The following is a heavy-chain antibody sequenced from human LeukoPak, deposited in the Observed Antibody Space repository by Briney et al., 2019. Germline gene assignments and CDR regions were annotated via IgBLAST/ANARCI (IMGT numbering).Heavy chain of an antibody. D-gene: IGHD2-2*01. CDR1: GYTFTDYY. Sequence: ASVKVSCKASGYTFTDYYMHWVRQAPGQGLEWMGWINVNRGGTIYAQRFQGRVTMTRDTSITTAYMELSRLKSDDTAVYYCARRYCSSTSCYYFDYWGQGTLVTVSS. J-gene: IGHJ4*02. CDR3: ARRYCSSTSCYYFDY. CDR2: INVNRGGT. V-gene: IGHV1-2*02.